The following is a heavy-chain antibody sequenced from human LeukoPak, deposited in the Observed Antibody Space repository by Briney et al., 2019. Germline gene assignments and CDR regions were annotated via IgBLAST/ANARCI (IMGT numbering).Heavy chain of an antibody. CDR3: ARVLRYFDWLLYGAGDYYYMDV. CDR1: GGSISSSSYY. D-gene: IGHD3-9*01. V-gene: IGHV4-39*07. Sequence: SETLSLTCTVSGGSISSSSYYWGWIRQPPGKGLEWIVNFYYSGSTYYNPSLKSRVTISVDTSKNQFSLKLSSVTAADTAVYYCARVLRYFDWLLYGAGDYYYMDVWGKGTTVTISS. CDR2: FYYSGST. J-gene: IGHJ6*03.